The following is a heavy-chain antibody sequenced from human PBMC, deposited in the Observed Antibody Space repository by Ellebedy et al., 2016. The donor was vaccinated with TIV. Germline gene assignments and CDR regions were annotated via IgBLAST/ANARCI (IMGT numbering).Heavy chain of an antibody. J-gene: IGHJ4*02. CDR1: GFTXRSYA. Sequence: PGGSLRLSCAASGFTXRSYAMSWVRXPPGKGLEWVSAISGSGGSTYYADSVKGRFTISRDNSKNTLYLQMNSLRAEDTDVYYFSKPTIKARSYLDYWGQGTLVTVSS. CDR3: SKPTIKARSYLDY. CDR2: ISGSGGST. V-gene: IGHV3-23*01.